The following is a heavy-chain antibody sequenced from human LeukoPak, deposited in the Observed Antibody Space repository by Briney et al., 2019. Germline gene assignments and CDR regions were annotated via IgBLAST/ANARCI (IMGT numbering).Heavy chain of an antibody. CDR2: IYYSGST. D-gene: IGHD2-2*01. J-gene: IGHJ4*02. CDR3: ARDEGSSYPFDY. CDR1: GGSFSGYY. V-gene: IGHV4-59*12. Sequence: PSETLSLTCAVYGGSFSGYYWSWIRQPPGKGLEWIGYIYYSGSTNYNPSLKSRVTISVDTSKNQFSLKLSSVTAADTAVYFCARDEGSSYPFDYWGQGTLVTVSS.